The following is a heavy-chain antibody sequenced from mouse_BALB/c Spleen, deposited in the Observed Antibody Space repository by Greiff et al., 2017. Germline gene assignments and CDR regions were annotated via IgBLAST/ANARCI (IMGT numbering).Heavy chain of an antibody. CDR3: ARWGGVATRYFDD. CDR1: GYTFTSYW. Sequence: VQLQQSGAELARPGASVKLSCKASGYTFTSYWMQWVKQRPGQGLDWIGAIYPGDGDTRYTQKFKGKATLTADKSSSTAYMQLSSLASEDSAVYYCARWGGVATRYFDDWGQGTTLTVSS. J-gene: IGHJ2*01. D-gene: IGHD1-1*01. CDR2: IYPGDGDT. V-gene: IGHV1-87*01.